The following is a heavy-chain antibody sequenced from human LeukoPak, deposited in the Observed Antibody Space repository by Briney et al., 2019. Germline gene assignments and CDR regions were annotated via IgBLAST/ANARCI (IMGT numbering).Heavy chain of an antibody. V-gene: IGHV3-48*03. Sequence: GGSLRLSCAASGFTFNTYAMSWVRQAPGKGLEWVSYISSSGSTIYYADSVKGRFTISRDNAKNSLYLQMNSLRAEDTAVYYCARETVDTAMVGWFDPWGQGTLVTVSS. D-gene: IGHD5-18*01. CDR3: ARETVDTAMVGWFDP. CDR2: ISSSGSTI. CDR1: GFTFNTYA. J-gene: IGHJ5*02.